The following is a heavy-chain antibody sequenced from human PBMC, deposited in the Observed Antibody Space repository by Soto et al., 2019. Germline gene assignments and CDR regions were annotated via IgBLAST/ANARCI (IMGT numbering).Heavy chain of an antibody. J-gene: IGHJ6*03. CDR2: INPNSGGT. CDR1: GGTFSSYA. D-gene: IGHD5-18*01. V-gene: IGHV1-2*04. CDR3: ARANSYGYYYMDV. Sequence: ASVKVSCKASGGTFSSYAISWVRQAPGQGLEWMGWINPNSGGTNYAQKFQGWVTMTRDTSISTAYMELSRLRSDDTAVYYCARANSYGYYYMDVWGKGTTVTVSS.